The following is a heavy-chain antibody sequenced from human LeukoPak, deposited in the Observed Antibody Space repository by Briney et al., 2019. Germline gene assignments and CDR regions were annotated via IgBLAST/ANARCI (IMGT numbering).Heavy chain of an antibody. CDR3: ARQMVRGDPYLDY. J-gene: IGHJ4*02. D-gene: IGHD3-10*01. V-gene: IGHV5-51*01. CDR2: IYPGDSDT. Sequence: GESLKISCKGSGYSFNTYWIGWVRPMPGKGLEWMGIIYPGDSDTRYSPSFQGQVTISAEKSISTAYLQWSSLKASDTAMYYCARQMVRGDPYLDYWGQGTLVTVSS. CDR1: GYSFNTYW.